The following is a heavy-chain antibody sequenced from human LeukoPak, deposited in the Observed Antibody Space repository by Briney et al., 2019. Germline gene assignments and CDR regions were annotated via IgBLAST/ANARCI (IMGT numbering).Heavy chain of an antibody. J-gene: IGHJ6*04. CDR1: GYTFTSYG. CDR2: ISAYNGTT. Sequence: ASLTVSCTASGYTFTSYGISWVRQAPGQGLEWMGWISAYNGTTNYAQKLQGRVTMTTDTSTSTAYMELRSLRSDDTAVYYCARAYDYVWGMDVWGKGTTVTVSS. V-gene: IGHV1-18*01. D-gene: IGHD3-16*01. CDR3: ARAYDYVWGMDV.